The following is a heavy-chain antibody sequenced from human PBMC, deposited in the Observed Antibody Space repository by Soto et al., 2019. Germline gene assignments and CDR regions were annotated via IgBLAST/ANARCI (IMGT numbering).Heavy chain of an antibody. Sequence: VQLLESGGGLVQPGQSLTLSCEASGFTFDNYAMAWVRQAPGKGLEWVSTVTASGHRTYSADSGKGRFSISRDNSKNALFLQMNNLGAEDTAVYYCAKDVEVTEATSFAFDVWGQGTPVTVSS. D-gene: IGHD1-26*01. V-gene: IGHV3-23*01. J-gene: IGHJ3*01. CDR2: VTASGHRT. CDR1: GFTFDNYA. CDR3: AKDVEVTEATSFAFDV.